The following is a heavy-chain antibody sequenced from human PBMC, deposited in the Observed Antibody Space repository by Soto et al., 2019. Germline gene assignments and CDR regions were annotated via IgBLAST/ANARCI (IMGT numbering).Heavy chain of an antibody. V-gene: IGHV3-33*01. D-gene: IGHD3-10*01. Sequence: QVQLVESGGGVFQPGRSLRLSCAAPGFTFSSNGMHWVRQAPAKGREWMAVIWFEGSNKYYADSVKGRFTISRDNSKNTLYLQMNSLRAEDTAVYYCARDKGRVPNLNFSTVRGEFDYWGQGTLVTVSS. CDR1: GFTFSSNG. J-gene: IGHJ4*02. CDR2: IWFEGSNK. CDR3: ARDKGRVPNLNFSTVRGEFDY.